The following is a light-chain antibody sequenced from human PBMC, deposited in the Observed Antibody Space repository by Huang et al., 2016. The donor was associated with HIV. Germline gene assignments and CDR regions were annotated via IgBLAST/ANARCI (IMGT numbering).Light chain of an antibody. CDR2: GAS. J-gene: IGKJ1*01. Sequence: EIVMTQSPATLSVSPGERATLSCRASQSVSSNLAWYQQKPGQAPRLLIYGASTRATGIPERLSGSGSGTEFTLTISSLQSEDCAVYYCQQYNNWPPWTFGQGTKVEIK. CDR1: QSVSSN. V-gene: IGKV3-15*01. CDR3: QQYNNWPPWT.